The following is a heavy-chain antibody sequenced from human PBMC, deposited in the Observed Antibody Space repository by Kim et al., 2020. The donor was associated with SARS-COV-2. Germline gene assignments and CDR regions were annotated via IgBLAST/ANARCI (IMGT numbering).Heavy chain of an antibody. J-gene: IGHJ6*03. CDR3: AREAYCGGDCYSGYMDV. V-gene: IGHV1-3*01. Sequence: FQGRVTITRDTSASTAYMELSSLRSEDTAVYYCAREAYCGGDCYSGYMDVWGKGTTVTVSS. D-gene: IGHD2-21*02.